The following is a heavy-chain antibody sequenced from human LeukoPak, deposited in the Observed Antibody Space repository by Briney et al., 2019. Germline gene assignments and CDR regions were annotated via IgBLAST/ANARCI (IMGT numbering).Heavy chain of an antibody. Sequence: ASVKVSCKASGYTFTSYGISWVRQAPGQGLEWMGWISAYNGNTNYAQKLQGRVTMTTDTSTSTAYMELRSLRSDDTAVYYCARDKGYCSGGSCYEPSRDYYYGMDVWGQGTTVTVSS. V-gene: IGHV1-18*01. J-gene: IGHJ6*02. CDR3: ARDKGYCSGGSCYEPSRDYYYGMDV. CDR1: GYTFTSYG. D-gene: IGHD2-15*01. CDR2: ISAYNGNT.